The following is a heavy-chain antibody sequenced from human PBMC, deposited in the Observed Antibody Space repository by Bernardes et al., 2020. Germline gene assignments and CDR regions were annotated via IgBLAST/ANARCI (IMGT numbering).Heavy chain of an antibody. Sequence: SQALSRTCAISGERVSSHSAAWSWTRQSPSRGLGWRGRTYYRSKWYNEYAVSVKSRVNMDTDTSKNQFSLQLNSVTPEDTAVYYCARGGAGQRYFYDSSGYHTVFDIWGQGTLVTVSS. CDR1: GERVSSHSAA. J-gene: IGHJ4*02. V-gene: IGHV6-1*01. CDR2: TYYRSKWYN. CDR3: ARGGAGQRYFYDSSGYHTVFDI. D-gene: IGHD3-22*01.